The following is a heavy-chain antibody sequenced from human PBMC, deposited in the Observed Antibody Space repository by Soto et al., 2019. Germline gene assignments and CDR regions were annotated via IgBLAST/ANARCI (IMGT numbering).Heavy chain of an antibody. CDR1: GFTFSSYA. D-gene: IGHD2-8*01. Sequence: PGGSLRLSCAASGFTFSSYAMHWVRQAPGKGLEWVAVISYDGSNKYYADSVKGRFTISRDNSKNTLYLQMNSLRAEDTAVYYCARESKGQKGYCTNGVCYQSSAFDIWGQGTMVTVS. V-gene: IGHV3-30-3*01. J-gene: IGHJ3*02. CDR3: ARESKGQKGYCTNGVCYQSSAFDI. CDR2: ISYDGSNK.